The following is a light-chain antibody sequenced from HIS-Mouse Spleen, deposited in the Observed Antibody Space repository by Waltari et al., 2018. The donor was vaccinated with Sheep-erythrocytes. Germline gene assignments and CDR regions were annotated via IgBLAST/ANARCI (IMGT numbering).Light chain of an antibody. CDR3: CSYAGSSTPWV. V-gene: IGLV2-23*01. CDR1: SRDVGSYNL. J-gene: IGLJ3*02. CDR2: EGS. Sequence: QSALTQPASVSGSPGQSITISCTGTSRDVGSYNLVSLYQQQPGKAPKLMIYEGSKRPSGVSNRCSGSKSGNTASLTISGLQAEDEADYYCCSYAGSSTPWVFGGGTKLTVL.